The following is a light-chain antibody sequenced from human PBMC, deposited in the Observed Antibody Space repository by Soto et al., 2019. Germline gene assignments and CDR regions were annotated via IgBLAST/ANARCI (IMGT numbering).Light chain of an antibody. J-gene: IGKJ2*01. CDR3: QQYGRSPFT. Sequence: EIVLPQSPVPLSLSPGERATLSCRASPKITNNFLAWFQQKPGLAPRLLIYGASTMASGIPDRFSGSGSGIDFALAISRLEPEDFAVYYCQQYGRSPFTFGQGTKLQIK. CDR2: GAS. CDR1: PKITNNF. V-gene: IGKV3-20*01.